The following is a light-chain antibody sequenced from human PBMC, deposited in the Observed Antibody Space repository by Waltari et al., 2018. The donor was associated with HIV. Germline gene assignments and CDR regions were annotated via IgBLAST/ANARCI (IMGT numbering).Light chain of an antibody. CDR1: SGSVSPRYY. J-gene: IGLJ3*02. CDR3: VLYMGGGIWV. CDR2: STN. V-gene: IGLV8-61*01. Sequence: QTVVTQEPSFSVSPGGTVTLTCGLNSGSVSPRYYTSWYQQTPGQTPRTLIYSTNTRSSGVPDRFSGSILGNKAALTITGAQADDESDYYCVLYMGGGIWVFGGGTKVTVL.